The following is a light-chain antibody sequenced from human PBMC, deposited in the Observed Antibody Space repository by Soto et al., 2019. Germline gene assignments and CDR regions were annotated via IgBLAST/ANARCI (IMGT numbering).Light chain of an antibody. Sequence: EIVLTQSPATLSLSPGERATLSCRASQSVRSGYFAWYQQKSGQAPRLLIVAASDRATDIPDRFSGGGSGTDFTLTISRLEPEDFALYYCHQYGNSPLTVGGGTRLEIK. V-gene: IGKV3-20*01. CDR3: HQYGNSPLT. CDR1: QSVRSGY. J-gene: IGKJ4*01. CDR2: AAS.